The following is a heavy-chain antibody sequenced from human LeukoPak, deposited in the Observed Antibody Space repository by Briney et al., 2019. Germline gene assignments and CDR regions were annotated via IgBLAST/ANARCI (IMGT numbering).Heavy chain of an antibody. J-gene: IGHJ6*03. V-gene: IGHV4-59*12. Sequence: SETLSLTCTVSGGSTSIYYWNWIRQPPGKGLEWIGYISYTGSTNYNPSLKSRVSISLDTSKNQFSLKLSSVTAADTAVYYCARGVKVGYGYYYYYYYMDVWGKGTTVTVSS. D-gene: IGHD5-18*01. CDR1: GGSTSIYY. CDR2: ISYTGST. CDR3: ARGVKVGYGYYYYYYYMDV.